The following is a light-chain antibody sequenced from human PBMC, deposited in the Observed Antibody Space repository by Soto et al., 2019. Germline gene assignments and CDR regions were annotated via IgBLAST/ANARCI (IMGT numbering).Light chain of an antibody. J-gene: IGKJ2*01. V-gene: IGKV1-5*01. CDR1: QTIGSS. CDR2: DAS. CDR3: QQHNDYSPVT. Sequence: DIQMTQSPSTLSSSVGDRVTITCRASQTIGSSLAWYQHKPGKAPKLLIFDASTLQTVVSSRFSGSGCGTDVTLTIINLQPDDVSTYYCQQHNDYSPVTFGQGTKLEIK.